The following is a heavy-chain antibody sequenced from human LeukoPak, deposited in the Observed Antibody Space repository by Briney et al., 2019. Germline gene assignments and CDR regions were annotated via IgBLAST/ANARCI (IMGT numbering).Heavy chain of an antibody. D-gene: IGHD6-6*01. CDR2: ISSSGSTI. CDR1: GFTFSSYE. CDR3: ARGGAARPDF. J-gene: IGHJ4*02. Sequence: GGSLRLSCAASGFTFSSYEMNWVRQALGKGLEWVSYISSSGSTIYYADSVKGRFTISRDNAKNSLYLQMNSLRVEDTAVYYCARGGAARPDFWGQGTLVTVSS. V-gene: IGHV3-48*03.